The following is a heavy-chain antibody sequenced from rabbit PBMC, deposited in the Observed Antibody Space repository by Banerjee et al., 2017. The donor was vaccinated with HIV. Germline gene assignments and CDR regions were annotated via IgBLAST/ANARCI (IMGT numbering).Heavy chain of an antibody. Sequence: QQQLEESGGGLVKPGGTLTLTCKASGIDFSTWMCWVRQAPGKGLEWIACIYVGSSGSTYYASWAKGRFTISKTSSTTVTLQMTSLTAADTATYFCARDAGDSYSPDYFNLWGQGTLVTVS. J-gene: IGHJ4*01. CDR3: ARDAGDSYSPDYFNL. CDR2: IYVGSSGST. CDR1: GIDFSTW. D-gene: IGHD8-1*01. V-gene: IGHV1S45*01.